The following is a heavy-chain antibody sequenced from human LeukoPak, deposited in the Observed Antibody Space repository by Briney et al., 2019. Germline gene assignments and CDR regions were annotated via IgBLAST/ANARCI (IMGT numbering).Heavy chain of an antibody. CDR2: IYYSGST. Sequence: PSGTLSLTCTVSGGSLTNYYWSWIRQPPGKGLEWIGYIYYSGSTNYNPSLKSRVTISVDTSKNQFSLKLSSVTAADTAVYYCARGTRYSSSWYIPGWFDPWGQGTLVTVSS. CDR3: ARGTRYSSSWYIPGWFDP. J-gene: IGHJ5*02. V-gene: IGHV4-59*12. CDR1: GGSLTNYY. D-gene: IGHD6-13*01.